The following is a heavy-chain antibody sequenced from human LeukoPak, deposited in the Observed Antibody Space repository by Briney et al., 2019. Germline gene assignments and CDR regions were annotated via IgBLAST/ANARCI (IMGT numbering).Heavy chain of an antibody. Sequence: ASVKVSCKASGYTFTSYDINWVRQAPGKGLEWMGGFDPEDGETIYAQKFQGRVTMTEDTSTDTAYMELSSLRSEDTAVYYCATGLHYDSSGYPPKTDYWGQGTLVTVSS. CDR3: ATGLHYDSSGYPPKTDY. D-gene: IGHD3-22*01. V-gene: IGHV1-24*01. J-gene: IGHJ4*02. CDR1: GYTFTSYD. CDR2: FDPEDGET.